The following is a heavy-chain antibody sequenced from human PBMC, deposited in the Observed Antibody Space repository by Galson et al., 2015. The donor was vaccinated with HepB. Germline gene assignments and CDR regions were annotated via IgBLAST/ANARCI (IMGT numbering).Heavy chain of an antibody. CDR1: GGSISSYY. J-gene: IGHJ4*02. V-gene: IGHV4-59*01. D-gene: IGHD5-18*01. Sequence: SETLSLTCTVSGGSISSYYWSWIRQPPGKGLEWIGYIYYSGSTNYNPSLKSRVTISVETSKNQFSLKLSSVTAADTAVYYCARVPGYSYGLGPFDCWGQGTLVTVSS. CDR2: IYYSGST. CDR3: ARVPGYSYGLGPFDC.